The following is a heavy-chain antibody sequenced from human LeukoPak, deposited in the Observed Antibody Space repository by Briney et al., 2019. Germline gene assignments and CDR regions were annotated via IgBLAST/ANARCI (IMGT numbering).Heavy chain of an antibody. CDR2: IIPIFGTA. CDR1: GGTFSSYA. CDR3: ARVRGIAVDRGAFDI. J-gene: IGHJ3*02. D-gene: IGHD6-19*01. V-gene: IGHV1-69*13. Sequence: GASVKVSCKASGGTFSSYAISWVRQAPGQGLEWMGGIIPIFGTANYAQKFQGRVTITADESTSTAYMELSSLRSEDTAVYYCARVRGIAVDRGAFDIWGQGTMVTVSS.